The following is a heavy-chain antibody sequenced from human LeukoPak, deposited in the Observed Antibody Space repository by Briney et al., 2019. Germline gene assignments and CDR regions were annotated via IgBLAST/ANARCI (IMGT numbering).Heavy chain of an antibody. Sequence: ASVKVSCKASGYTFTSYGISWVRQAPGQGLEWMGWISAYNGNTNYAQKFQGRVTMTTDTSTSTAYMELRSLRSDDTAVYYCARDPTIFGVVTWFDPWGQGTLVTVSS. CDR3: ARDPTIFGVVTWFDP. J-gene: IGHJ5*02. V-gene: IGHV1-18*01. CDR2: ISAYNGNT. D-gene: IGHD3-3*01. CDR1: GYTFTSYG.